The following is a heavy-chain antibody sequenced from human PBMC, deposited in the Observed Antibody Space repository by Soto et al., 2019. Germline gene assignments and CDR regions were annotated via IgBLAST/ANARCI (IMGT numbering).Heavy chain of an antibody. Sequence: PSETLSLTCTVSGGSTSSGDYYWSWIRQPPGKGLEWIGYIYYSGSTYYSPSLKSRVTISVDTSKNQFSLKLISVTAADTVVYYCARDPYTGDYFDYWGQGTLVTVSS. CDR1: GGSTSSGDYY. CDR2: IYYSGST. V-gene: IGHV4-30-4*01. D-gene: IGHD2-2*02. J-gene: IGHJ4*02. CDR3: ARDPYTGDYFDY.